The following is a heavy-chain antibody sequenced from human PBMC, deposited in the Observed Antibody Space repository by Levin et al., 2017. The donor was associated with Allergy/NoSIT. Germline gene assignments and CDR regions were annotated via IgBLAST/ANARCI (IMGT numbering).Heavy chain of an antibody. CDR1: GFTFSSYS. V-gene: IGHV3-21*01. D-gene: IGHD3-3*01. J-gene: IGHJ6*02. CDR2: ISSSSSYI. CDR3: ASLNYDYYYYGMDV. Sequence: GESLKISCAASGFTFSSYSMNWVRQAPGKGLEWVSSISSSSSYIYYADSVKGRFTISRDNAKNSLYLQMNSLRAEDTAVYYCASLNYDYYYYGMDVWGQGTTVTVSS.